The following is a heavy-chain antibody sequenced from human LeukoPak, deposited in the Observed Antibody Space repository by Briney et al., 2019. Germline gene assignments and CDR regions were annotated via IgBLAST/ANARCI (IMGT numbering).Heavy chain of an antibody. CDR1: GITLSNYG. CDR2: ISGSGGGT. Sequence: GGSLRLSCAVSGITLSNYGMTWVRQAPGKGLEWVAGISGSGGGTNYADSVKGRFTISRDNAKNTLYLQMNSLRAEDTAVYFCAKRGVVIRVILVGFHKEAYYFDSWGQGALVTVSS. V-gene: IGHV3-23*01. D-gene: IGHD3-22*01. J-gene: IGHJ4*02. CDR3: AKRGVVIRVILVGFHKEAYYFDS.